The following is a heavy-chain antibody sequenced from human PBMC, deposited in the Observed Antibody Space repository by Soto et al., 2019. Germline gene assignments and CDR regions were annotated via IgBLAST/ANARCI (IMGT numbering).Heavy chain of an antibody. J-gene: IGHJ3*02. D-gene: IGHD6-19*01. CDR1: GGSISSYY. V-gene: IGHV4-59*01. CDR2: IYYSGST. Sequence: SETLSLTCTVSGGSISSYYWSWLRQPPGKGLEWIGYIYYSGSTNYNPSLKSRVTISVDTSKNQFSLKLSSVTAADTAVYYCARAKSSGWFYDDFDIWGQGTMVTVSS. CDR3: ARAKSSGWFYDDFDI.